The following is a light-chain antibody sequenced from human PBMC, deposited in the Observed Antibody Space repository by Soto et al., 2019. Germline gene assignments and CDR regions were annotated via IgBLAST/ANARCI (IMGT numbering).Light chain of an antibody. CDR2: DAS. CDR3: QQYNSYSEA. CDR1: QSISYR. J-gene: IGKJ1*01. Sequence: DIQVTQSPSTLSASVGDRVTITCRASQSISYRLAWYQQKPGKAPKLLIYDASSLESGVPSTFSGSGSGTEITLTITSLQPDDFATYYCQQYNSYSEAFGQGTKVDIK. V-gene: IGKV1-5*01.